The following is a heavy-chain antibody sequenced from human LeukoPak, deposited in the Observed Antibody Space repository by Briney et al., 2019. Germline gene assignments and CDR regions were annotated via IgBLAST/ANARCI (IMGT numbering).Heavy chain of an antibody. D-gene: IGHD2/OR15-2a*01. J-gene: IGHJ4*02. CDR2: INPNSGGT. V-gene: IGHV1-2*04. Sequence: ASVKVSCKASGYTFTGYYMHWVRQAPGQGLEWMGWINPNSGGTNYAQKFQGWVTMTRDTSISTAYMELSRLRSDDTAVYYCARERFLDWGRLGDYWGQGTLVTVSS. CDR3: ARERFLDWGRLGDY. CDR1: GYTFTGYY.